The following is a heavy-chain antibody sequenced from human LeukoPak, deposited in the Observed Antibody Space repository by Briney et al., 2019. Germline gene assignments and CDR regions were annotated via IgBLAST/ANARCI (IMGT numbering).Heavy chain of an antibody. D-gene: IGHD3-22*01. CDR3: ARDEYYDSSGYPPFDY. CDR1: GYTFTSYG. J-gene: IGHJ4*02. V-gene: IGHV1-18*01. CDR2: ISAYNGNT. Sequence: GASVKVSCKASGYTFTSYGITWVRLAPGQGLEWMGWISAYNGNTNYAQKLQGRVTMTTDTSTSTAYMELRSLRSDDTAVYYCARDEYYDSSGYPPFDYWGQGTLVTVSS.